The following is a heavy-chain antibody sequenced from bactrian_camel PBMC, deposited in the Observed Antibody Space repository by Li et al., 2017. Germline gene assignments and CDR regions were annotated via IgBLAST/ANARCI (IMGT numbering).Heavy chain of an antibody. J-gene: IGHJ6*01. D-gene: IGHD2*01. CDR1: GYAYGSRC. Sequence: HVQLVESGGGSVQAGGSLILSCKAEGYAYGSRCMGWFRQAPGKEREGVATIYLDGSSRIYADSVKGRFTISRDNAKRTLYLQMNSLKPEDTAMYYCAARGPYCYTKLSVRDFTYWGQGTQVTVS. V-gene: IGHV3S6*01. CDR3: AARGPYCYTKLSVRDFTY. CDR2: IYLDGSSR.